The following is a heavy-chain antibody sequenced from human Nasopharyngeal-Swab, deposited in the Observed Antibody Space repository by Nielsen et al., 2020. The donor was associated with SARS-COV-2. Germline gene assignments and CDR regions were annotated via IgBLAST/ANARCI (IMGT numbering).Heavy chain of an antibody. CDR2: ISYDGSNK. CDR1: GFTFSSYG. D-gene: IGHD1-1*01. CDR3: AHNRIGYYYYMDV. V-gene: IGHV3-30*03. J-gene: IGHJ6*03. Sequence: GESPKISCAASGFTFSSYGMHWVRQAPGKGLEWVAVISYDGSNKYYADSVKGRFTISRDNSKNTLYLQMNSLRAEDTAVYYCAHNRIGYYYYMDVWGKGTTVTVSS.